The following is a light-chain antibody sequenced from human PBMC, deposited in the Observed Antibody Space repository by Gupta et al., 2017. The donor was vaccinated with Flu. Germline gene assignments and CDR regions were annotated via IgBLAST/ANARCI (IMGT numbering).Light chain of an antibody. CDR2: EVN. CDR1: SRDIGTYDF. CDR3: TSYSRTNAWL. V-gene: IGLV2-14*03. J-gene: IGLJ3*02. Sequence: QSALTQPASVSGSPGQSIAISCAGTSRDIGTYDFVSWYQQLPGNAPKLIIFEVNNRPSGVSHRFSGSKSGNTASLTISGLQAEDEADYYCTSYSRTNAWLFGGGTKVNVL.